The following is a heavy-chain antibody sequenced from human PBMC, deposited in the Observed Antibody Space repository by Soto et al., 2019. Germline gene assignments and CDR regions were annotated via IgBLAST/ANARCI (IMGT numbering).Heavy chain of an antibody. D-gene: IGHD1-26*01. CDR1: GFTFSSYA. CDR2: ISYDGSNK. CDR3: ARAGGLLRSLDP. Sequence: VQLVESGGGVVQPGRSLRLSCAASGFTFSSYAMHWVRQAPGKGLEWVAVISYDGSNKYYADSVKGRFTISRDNSKNTLYLQMNSLRAEDTAVYYCARAGGLLRSLDPWGQGTLVTVSS. J-gene: IGHJ5*02. V-gene: IGHV3-30-3*01.